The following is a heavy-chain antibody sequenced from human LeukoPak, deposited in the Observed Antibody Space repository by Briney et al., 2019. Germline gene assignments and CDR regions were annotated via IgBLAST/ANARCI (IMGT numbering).Heavy chain of an antibody. CDR3: ARGPYGSGGDDAFDI. CDR2: INHSGST. CDR1: GGSFSGYY. D-gene: IGHD3-10*01. V-gene: IGHV4-34*01. Sequence: SETLSLTCAVYGGSFSGYYWSWIRQPPGKGLEWIGEINHSGSTNYNPSLKSRVTISVDTSKNQFSLKLSSVTAADTAVYYCARGPYGSGGDDAFDIWGQGTMVTVSS. J-gene: IGHJ3*02.